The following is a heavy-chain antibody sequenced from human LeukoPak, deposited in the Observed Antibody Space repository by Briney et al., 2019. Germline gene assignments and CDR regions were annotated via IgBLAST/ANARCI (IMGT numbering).Heavy chain of an antibody. CDR3: ARERIGSSSGWYYFDY. V-gene: IGHV3-23*01. CDR2: ISGSGGST. J-gene: IGHJ4*02. D-gene: IGHD6-6*01. CDR1: GFTFSSYA. Sequence: GGSLRLSCAASGFTFSSYAMSWVRQAPGKGLEWVSLISGSGGSTYYADSVKGRFIISRDNSKNTLYLQMNSLRAEDTAVYYCARERIGSSSGWYYFDYWGQGTLVTVSS.